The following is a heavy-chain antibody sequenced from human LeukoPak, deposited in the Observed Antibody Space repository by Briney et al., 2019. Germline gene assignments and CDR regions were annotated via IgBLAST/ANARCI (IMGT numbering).Heavy chain of an antibody. CDR1: GFTFNAFG. V-gene: IGHV3-48*01. CDR3: ARFRTWGDKAFDY. J-gene: IGHJ4*02. CDR2: IGTTSGAI. D-gene: IGHD2-21*02. Sequence: SGGSLRLSCAASGFTFNAFGMNWVRQAPGKGLEWVSYIGTTSGAIYYADSVKGRFTISRDSAKNSLYLQMNSLRAEDTAVYYCARFRTWGDKAFDYWGQGTLVTVPS.